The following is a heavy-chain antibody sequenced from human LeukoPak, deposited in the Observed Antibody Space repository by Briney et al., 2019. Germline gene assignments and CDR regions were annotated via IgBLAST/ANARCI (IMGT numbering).Heavy chain of an antibody. D-gene: IGHD1-26*01. CDR2: IYYSGHT. CDR3: ARVEGTVGATPYYYYYYGMDV. Sequence: PSETLSLTCTVSGGSVNSGGYYWTWIRQHPGKGLQWIDYIYYSGHTNYNPSLKSRVTISVDTSKNQFSLKLSSVTAADTAVYYCARVEGTVGATPYYYYYYGMDVWGQGTTVTVSS. J-gene: IGHJ6*02. V-gene: IGHV4-61*08. CDR1: GGSVNSGGYY.